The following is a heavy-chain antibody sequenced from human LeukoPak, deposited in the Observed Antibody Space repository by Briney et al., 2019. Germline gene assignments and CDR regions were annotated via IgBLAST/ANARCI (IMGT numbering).Heavy chain of an antibody. CDR2: INPNSGGT. CDR3: AALEMATTDAFDI. D-gene: IGHD5-24*01. CDR1: GYTFTGYY. J-gene: IGHJ3*02. V-gene: IGHV1-2*02. Sequence: ASVKVSCKASGYTFTGYYMHWVRQAPGQGLEWMGWINPNSGGTNYAQKFQGRVTMTRDTSISTAYMELSRLRSDDTAVYYCAALEMATTDAFDIWGQGTMVTVSS.